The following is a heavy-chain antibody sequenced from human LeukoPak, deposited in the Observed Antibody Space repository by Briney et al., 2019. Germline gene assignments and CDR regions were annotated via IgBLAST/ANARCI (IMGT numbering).Heavy chain of an antibody. Sequence: ASVKVSCKASGYTFTGYYMHWVRQAPGQGLEWMGWINPNSGGTNYAQKFQGRVTMTRDTSISTAYMELSRLRSDDTAVYYCARVQTIFGVVIFENWFDPWGQGTLSPSPQ. CDR3: ARVQTIFGVVIFENWFDP. CDR1: GYTFTGYY. V-gene: IGHV1-2*02. CDR2: INPNSGGT. D-gene: IGHD3-3*01. J-gene: IGHJ5*02.